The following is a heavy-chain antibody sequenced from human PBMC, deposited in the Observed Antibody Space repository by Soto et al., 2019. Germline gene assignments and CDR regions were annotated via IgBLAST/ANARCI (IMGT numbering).Heavy chain of an antibody. Sequence: EVQLVESGGGLIQPGGSLRLSCAASGFTVSSNYMSWVRQAPGKGLEWVSGVNWNGGSTGYADSVKGRFTISRDNAKNSLYLQMNSLRVEDTAFYYCVRGASLNFDYWGQGTLVTVSS. CDR2: VNWNGGST. V-gene: IGHV3-20*04. CDR3: VRGASLNFDY. J-gene: IGHJ4*02. D-gene: IGHD1-26*01. CDR1: GFTVSSNY.